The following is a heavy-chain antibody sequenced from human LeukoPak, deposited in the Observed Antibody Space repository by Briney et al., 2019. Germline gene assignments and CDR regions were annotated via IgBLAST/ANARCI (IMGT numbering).Heavy chain of an antibody. CDR1: GYTFTSYA. V-gene: IGHV1-3*01. J-gene: IGHJ3*02. CDR2: INAGNGNT. CDR3: ANNKLGFDAFDI. Sequence: ASVKVSCKASGYTFTSYAMHWVRQAPGQRLEWMGWINAGNGNTKYSQKFQGRVTMTRDTSTSTVYMELSSLRSEDTAVYYCANNKLGFDAFDIWGQGTMVTVSS. D-gene: IGHD7-27*01.